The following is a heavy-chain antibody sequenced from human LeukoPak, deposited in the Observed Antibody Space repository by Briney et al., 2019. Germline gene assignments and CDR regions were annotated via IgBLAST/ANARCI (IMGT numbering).Heavy chain of an antibody. CDR1: GFTFSSYG. Sequence: GGSLRLSCAASGFTFSSYGMHWVRQAPGKGLEWVAFIRYDGSNKYYADSVKGRFTISRDNSKNTLSLQMNSLRAEDTAVYYCAQIVRSYGDYGDYWGQGTLITVSS. D-gene: IGHD4-17*01. J-gene: IGHJ4*02. V-gene: IGHV3-30*02. CDR3: AQIVRSYGDYGDY. CDR2: IRYDGSNK.